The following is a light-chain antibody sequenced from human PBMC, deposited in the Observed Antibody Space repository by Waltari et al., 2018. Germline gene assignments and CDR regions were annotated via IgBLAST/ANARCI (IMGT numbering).Light chain of an antibody. Sequence: HSALTQPASVSGSPGQSITISCTGASSDVGNYNAVSWYQQYPGKAPKLIIYEGSKRPPGVSNRFSGSKSGNTGSLTISGLQVEDEADYYCCSFAGSNTYVLGTGTKVSVL. CDR1: SSDVGNYNA. CDR2: EGS. J-gene: IGLJ1*01. V-gene: IGLV2-23*01. CDR3: CSFAGSNTYV.